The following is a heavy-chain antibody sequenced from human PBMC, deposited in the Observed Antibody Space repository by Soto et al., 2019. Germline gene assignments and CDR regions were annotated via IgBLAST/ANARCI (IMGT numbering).Heavy chain of an antibody. V-gene: IGHV3-33*01. CDR1: GFTFSSYG. D-gene: IGHD6-19*01. CDR3: ARGRFLGSSGWYGADHCDY. CDR2: IWYDGSNK. J-gene: IGHJ4*02. Sequence: AGCMKLACAASGFTFSSYGMHWVRQAPGKGLEWVAVIWYDGSNKYYADSVTGRFTISRDNSKNTLYLQMNSLRAEDTAAYYCARGRFLGSSGWYGADHCDYWGQGTLVTVS.